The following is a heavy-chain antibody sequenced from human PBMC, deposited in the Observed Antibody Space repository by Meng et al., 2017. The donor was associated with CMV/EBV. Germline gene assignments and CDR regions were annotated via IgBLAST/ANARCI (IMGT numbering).Heavy chain of an antibody. V-gene: IGHV3-74*01. J-gene: IGHJ6*02. CDR3: ASNYDLNYYYYYGMDV. CDR1: GFTFSSYW. D-gene: IGHD3-3*01. CDR2: INSDGSST. Sequence: GESLKISCAASGFTFSSYWMHWVRQAPGKGLVWASRINSDGSSTSYADSVKGRFTISRDNAKNTLYLQMNSLRAEDTAVYYCASNYDLNYYYYYGMDVWGQGTTVTVSS.